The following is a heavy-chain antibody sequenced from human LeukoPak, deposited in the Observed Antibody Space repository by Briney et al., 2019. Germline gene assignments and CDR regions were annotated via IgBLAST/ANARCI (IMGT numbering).Heavy chain of an antibody. CDR2: IYYSGST. D-gene: IGHD3-10*01. CDR1: GGSISSYY. J-gene: IGHJ4*02. Sequence: SETLPLTCTVSGGSISSYYWSWIRQPPAKGLEGVGYIYYSGSTNYNPSLKSRVTISVDTYKNQFSLKLSSVTAADTAVYYCARGRGRSDLNDFDYWGQGTLVTVSS. CDR3: ARGRGRSDLNDFDY. V-gene: IGHV4-59*01.